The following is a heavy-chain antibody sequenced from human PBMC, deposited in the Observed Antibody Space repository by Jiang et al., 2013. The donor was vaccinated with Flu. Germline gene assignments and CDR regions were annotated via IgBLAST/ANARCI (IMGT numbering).Heavy chain of an antibody. CDR3: AKATYDTSSYYSLYFDF. J-gene: IGHJ4*02. V-gene: IGHV3-23*01. CDR2: ISASGSGP. D-gene: IGHD3-22*01. Sequence: SIYAMSWVRQAPGKGLEWVSSISASGSGPYYADSVKGRFTISRDISKNTLYVEMNNLRAEDTAVYYCAKATYDTSSYYSLYFDFWGQGVLVTVSS. CDR1: SIYA.